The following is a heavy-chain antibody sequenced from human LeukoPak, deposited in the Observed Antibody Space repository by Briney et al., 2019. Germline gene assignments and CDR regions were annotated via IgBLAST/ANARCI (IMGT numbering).Heavy chain of an antibody. Sequence: ASVKVSCKASGYTFTSYGITGVRQAPGQGLEWMGWISAYNGNTNYAQKLQGRVTMTPDTYTSTAYMELRSLRSDDTAVYYCARAPSYLGVWGQGTTVTVSS. CDR2: ISAYNGNT. CDR3: ARAPSYLGV. J-gene: IGHJ6*02. CDR1: GYTFTSYG. V-gene: IGHV1-18*01. D-gene: IGHD3-10*01.